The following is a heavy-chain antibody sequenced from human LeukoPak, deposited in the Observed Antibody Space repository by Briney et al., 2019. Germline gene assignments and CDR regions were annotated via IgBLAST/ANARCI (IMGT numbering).Heavy chain of an antibody. CDR1: GVSISSYY. J-gene: IGHJ3*02. V-gene: IGHV4-34*01. Sequence: SETLSLTCTVSGVSISSYYWSWIRQPPGKGLEWIGEINHSGSTNYNPSLKSRVTISVDTSKNQFSLKLSSVTAADTAVYYCARGGGPYAFDIWGQGTMVTVSS. CDR2: INHSGST. D-gene: IGHD3-10*01. CDR3: ARGGGPYAFDI.